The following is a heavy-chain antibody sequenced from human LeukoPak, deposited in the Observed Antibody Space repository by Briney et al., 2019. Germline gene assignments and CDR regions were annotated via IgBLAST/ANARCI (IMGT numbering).Heavy chain of an antibody. V-gene: IGHV3-15*07. Sequence: GGSLRLSCAASGFAFTNAWMNWVRQAPGRGLEWVGRIKSKTDGGTADYAAPVKGRFTISRDDSKNTLYLQMNSLKTEDTAVYYCTTADSSGRFLIDYWGQGTLVTVSS. D-gene: IGHD3-22*01. J-gene: IGHJ4*02. CDR1: GFAFTNAW. CDR2: IKSKTDGGTA. CDR3: TTADSSGRFLIDY.